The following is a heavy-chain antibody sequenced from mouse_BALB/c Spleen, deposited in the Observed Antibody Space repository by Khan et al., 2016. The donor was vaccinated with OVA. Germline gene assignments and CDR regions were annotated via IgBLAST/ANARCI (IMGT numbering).Heavy chain of an antibody. D-gene: IGHD2-10*02. CDR2: IDPYYGGA. Sequence: VQLKQSGPELEKPGASVKISCKASGYSFTGYNMNWVKQSTGKSLEWIGNIDPYYGGATYNQKFKGKATLTVDKSSSTAYMQLKSLTSEDSAFYYCTRGYGNYVRYYFDYWGQGTTLTVSS. J-gene: IGHJ2*01. CDR1: GYSFTGYN. CDR3: TRGYGNYVRYYFDY. V-gene: IGHV1-42*01.